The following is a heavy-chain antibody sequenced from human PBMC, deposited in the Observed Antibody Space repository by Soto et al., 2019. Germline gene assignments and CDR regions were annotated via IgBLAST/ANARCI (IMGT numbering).Heavy chain of an antibody. CDR2: IYYSGST. V-gene: IGHV4-59*01. D-gene: IGHD5-18*01. CDR1: GGSISSYY. Sequence: LSLTCTVSGGSISSYYWSWIRQPPGKGLEWIGYIYYSGSTNYNPSLKSRVTISVDTSKNQFSLKLSSVTAADTAVYYCASASIQLWSPYYYYGMDVWGQGTTVTVSS. CDR3: ASASIQLWSPYYYYGMDV. J-gene: IGHJ6*02.